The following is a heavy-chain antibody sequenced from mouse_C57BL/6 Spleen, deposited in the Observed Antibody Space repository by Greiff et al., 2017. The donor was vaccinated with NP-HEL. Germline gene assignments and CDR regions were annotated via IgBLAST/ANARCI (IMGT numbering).Heavy chain of an antibody. CDR1: GYAFSSYW. CDR3: ARWDYYGSSCFDY. D-gene: IGHD1-1*01. J-gene: IGHJ2*01. Sequence: VQLQQSGAELVKPGASVKISCKASGYAFSSYWMNWVKQRPGKGLEWIGQIYPGDGDTNYNGKFKGKATLTADKSSSTAYMQLSSLTSEDSAVYFCARWDYYGSSCFDYWGQGTTLTVSS. V-gene: IGHV1-80*01. CDR2: IYPGDGDT.